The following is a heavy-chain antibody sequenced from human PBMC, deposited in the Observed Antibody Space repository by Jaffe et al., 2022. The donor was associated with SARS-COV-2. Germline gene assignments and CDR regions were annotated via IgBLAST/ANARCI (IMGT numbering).Heavy chain of an antibody. Sequence: EVQLVESGGGLVQPGRSLRLSCAASGFTFDDYAMHWVRQAPGKGLEWVSGISWNSGSIGYADSVKGRFTISRDNAKNSLYLQMNSLRAEDTALYYCCRCTNGVCYPSAFDIWGQGTMVTVSS. CDR3: CRCTNGVCYPSAFDI. V-gene: IGHV3-9*01. CDR2: ISWNSGSI. J-gene: IGHJ3*02. D-gene: IGHD2-8*01. CDR1: GFTFDDYA.